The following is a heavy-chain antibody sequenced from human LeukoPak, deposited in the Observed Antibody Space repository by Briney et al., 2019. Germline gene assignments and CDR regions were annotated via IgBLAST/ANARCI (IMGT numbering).Heavy chain of an antibody. Sequence: GGSLRLSCAASGFTFSSYAMSWVRQAPGKGLEWVSAISGSGGSTYYADSVKGRFTISRDNSKNTLYLQMNGLRAEDTAVYYCAKDLYSPRNRPTLEWLLYEAVNYYYYGMDVWGQGTTVTVSS. V-gene: IGHV3-23*01. J-gene: IGHJ6*02. D-gene: IGHD3-3*01. CDR3: AKDLYSPRNRPTLEWLLYEAVNYYYYGMDV. CDR1: GFTFSSYA. CDR2: ISGSGGST.